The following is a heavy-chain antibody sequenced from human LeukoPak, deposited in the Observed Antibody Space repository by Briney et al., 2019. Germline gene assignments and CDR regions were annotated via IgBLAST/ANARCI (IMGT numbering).Heavy chain of an antibody. CDR1: GGTFSSYA. Sequence: SVKVSCKASGGTFSSYAISWVRQAPGQGLEWMGGIIPIFGTANYAQKFQGRVTITADKSTSTAYMELSSLRSDDTAVYYCARDCSGGPPALFWFDPWGQGTLVTVSS. D-gene: IGHD2-15*01. CDR2: IIPIFGTA. V-gene: IGHV1-69*06. J-gene: IGHJ5*02. CDR3: ARDCSGGPPALFWFDP.